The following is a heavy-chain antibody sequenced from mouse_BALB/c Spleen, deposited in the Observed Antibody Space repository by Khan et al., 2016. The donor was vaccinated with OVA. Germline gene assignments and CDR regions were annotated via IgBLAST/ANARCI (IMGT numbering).Heavy chain of an antibody. CDR3: GLDGSRADY. D-gene: IGHD1-1*01. Sequence: QVRLQQSGAELMKPGASVKISCKATGFTFSNYWIEWVKQRPGHGLEWIGQILPGSGDTNYNEKFEGKATFTADTSSSTAYMQLSSLTSEDSAVYYCGLDGSRADYWSQGTTLTVSS. V-gene: IGHV1-9*01. CDR2: ILPGSGDT. J-gene: IGHJ2*01. CDR1: GFTFSNYW.